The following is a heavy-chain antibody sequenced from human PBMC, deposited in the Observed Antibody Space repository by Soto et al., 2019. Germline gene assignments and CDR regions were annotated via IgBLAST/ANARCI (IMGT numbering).Heavy chain of an antibody. V-gene: IGHV4-34*01. CDR2: INHSGST. J-gene: IGHJ3*02. CDR3: ASVYPNVQKDAFDI. Sequence: SETLSLTCAVYGGSFSGYYWSWIRQPPGKGLEWIGEINHSGSTNYNPSLKSRVTISVDTSKNQFSLKLSSVTAADTAVYYCASVYPNVQKDAFDIWGQGTMVTVSS. CDR1: GGSFSGYY. D-gene: IGHD2-8*01.